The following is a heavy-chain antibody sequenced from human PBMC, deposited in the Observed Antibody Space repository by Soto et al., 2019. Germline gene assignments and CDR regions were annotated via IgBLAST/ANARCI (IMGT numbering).Heavy chain of an antibody. D-gene: IGHD2-21*01. V-gene: IGHV4-4*07. CDR3: ARGRGEFDA. Sequence: KPSETLSLTCTVSGGSIRSYYWSWIRQPAGKGLEWVGRIYSNGSATYNPSLKGRVTMSVDTSKSQFSLKLSSVTAADTAVYYCARGRGEFDAWGQGTPVTVSS. J-gene: IGHJ5*02. CDR2: IYSNGSA. CDR1: GGSIRSYY.